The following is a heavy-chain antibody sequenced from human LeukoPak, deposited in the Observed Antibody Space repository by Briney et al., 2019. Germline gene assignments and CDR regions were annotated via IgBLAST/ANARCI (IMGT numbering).Heavy chain of an antibody. CDR3: ASNVAGYYYYYMDV. CDR1: GGSISSSSYY. CDR2: IYYSGST. V-gene: IGHV4-39*07. Sequence: SETLSLTCTVSGGSISSSSYYWGWIRQPPGKGLEWIGSIYYSGSTYYNPSLKSRVTISVDTSKNQFSLKLSSVTAADTAVYYCASNVAGYYYYYMDVWGKGTTVTISS. D-gene: IGHD3-10*01. J-gene: IGHJ6*03.